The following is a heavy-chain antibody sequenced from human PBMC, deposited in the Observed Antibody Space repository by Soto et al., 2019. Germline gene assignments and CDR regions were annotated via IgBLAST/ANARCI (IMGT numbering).Heavy chain of an antibody. CDR2: INHSGST. V-gene: IGHV4-34*01. J-gene: IGHJ6*03. Sequence: PSETLSLTCAVYGGSFSGYYWSWIRQPPGKGLEWIGEINHSGSTNYNPSLKSRVTISADTSKNQFSLKLSSVTAADTAVYYCARGRGSGSYYPYYYYYYMDVWGKGTTVTVSS. CDR3: ARGRGSGSYYPYYYYYYMDV. D-gene: IGHD3-10*01. CDR1: GGSFSGYY.